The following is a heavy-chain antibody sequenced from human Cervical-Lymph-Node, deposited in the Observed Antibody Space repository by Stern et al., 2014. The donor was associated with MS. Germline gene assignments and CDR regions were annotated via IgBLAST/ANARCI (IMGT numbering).Heavy chain of an antibody. CDR3: ARSNYCSGGSCYYYYGMDV. J-gene: IGHJ6*02. CDR2: IHPNSGGT. D-gene: IGHD2-15*01. V-gene: IGHV1-2*06. Sequence: QVQLVQSGAEVKKPGASVKVSCKASGYTFTGYYMHWVRQAPGQGLEWMGRIHPNSGGTTYAQKFQGRVTMTRDTSISTAYMELSRLRSDDTAVYYCARSNYCSGGSCYYYYGMDVWGQGTTVTVSS. CDR1: GYTFTGYY.